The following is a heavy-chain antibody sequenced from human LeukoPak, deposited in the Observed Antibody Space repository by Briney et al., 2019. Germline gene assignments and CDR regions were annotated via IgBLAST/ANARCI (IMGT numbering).Heavy chain of an antibody. Sequence: PSETLSLTCAVYGGSFSGYYWSWIRQPPGKGLEWIGEINHSGSTNYNPSLKSRVTISVDTSKNQFSLKLSSVTAADTAVYYCARGGYYYDSSPWGQGTLVTVSS. CDR3: ARGGYYYDSSP. CDR2: INHSGST. CDR1: GGSFSGYY. V-gene: IGHV4-34*01. D-gene: IGHD3-22*01. J-gene: IGHJ5*02.